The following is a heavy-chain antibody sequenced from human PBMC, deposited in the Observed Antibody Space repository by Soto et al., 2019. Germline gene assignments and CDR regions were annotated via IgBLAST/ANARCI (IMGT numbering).Heavy chain of an antibody. D-gene: IGHD3-10*01. CDR3: ASPSYGSGSYY. V-gene: IGHV1-3*01. CDR1: GYTFSSYL. J-gene: IGHJ4*02. Sequence: QVQLVQSGAEVKKPGASVKVSCKASGYTFSSYLLHWVRQAPGQGLEWMGWINAGNGNTKYSQKFQGRVTFTRDTSESTAYIELSSLRSEDTAVYYCASPSYGSGSYYWGQGTLVIVSS. CDR2: INAGNGNT.